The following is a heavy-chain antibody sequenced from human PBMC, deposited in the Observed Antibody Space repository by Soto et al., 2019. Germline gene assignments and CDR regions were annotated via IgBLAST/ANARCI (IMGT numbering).Heavy chain of an antibody. V-gene: IGHV4-39*01. J-gene: IGHJ6*02. CDR1: GGSISDSNYS. Sequence: TCTVSGGSISDSNYSWGWIRQPPGKAMEWIGSIYNSGATYYNPSLRSRVTMSVDTPGNQFSLNLRSLTATDTALYYCARGSPYYHYYGFDVWGPGTTVTVSS. CDR2: IYNSGAT. CDR3: ARGSPYYHYYGFDV.